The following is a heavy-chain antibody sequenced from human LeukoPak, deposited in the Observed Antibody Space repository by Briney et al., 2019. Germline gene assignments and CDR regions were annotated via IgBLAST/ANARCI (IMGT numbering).Heavy chain of an antibody. CDR2: IKEDGSEH. V-gene: IGHV3-7*01. J-gene: IGHJ4*02. CDR3: ARGSGTFYLDF. D-gene: IGHD3-10*01. Sequence: GGSLRLSCAASGFTFSDYYMSWIRQAPGKGLEWVANIKEDGSEHYYVGSVKGRFTTSRDNAKDSLFLQMNNLRAGDTAVYFCARGSGTFYLDFWGQGTLVTVSS. CDR1: GFTFSDYY.